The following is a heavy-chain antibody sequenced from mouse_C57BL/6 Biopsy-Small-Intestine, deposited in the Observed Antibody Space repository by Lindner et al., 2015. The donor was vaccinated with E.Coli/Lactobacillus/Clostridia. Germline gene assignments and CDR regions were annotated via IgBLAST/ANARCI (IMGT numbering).Heavy chain of an antibody. CDR2: ISGNKGET. CDR3: ARSITIFGIYAVSEYFDN. D-gene: IGHD1-3*01. Sequence: SVKVSCKASGYTFTNYGIGWVRQAPGRGLEWMGWISGNKGETKYAQKFQDRVTLTRDISTGTAYMEVRSLRSDDTAVYYCARSITIFGIYAVSEYFDNWGQGTLVTVSS. V-gene: IGHV1-7*01. J-gene: IGHJ2*01. CDR1: GYTFTNYG.